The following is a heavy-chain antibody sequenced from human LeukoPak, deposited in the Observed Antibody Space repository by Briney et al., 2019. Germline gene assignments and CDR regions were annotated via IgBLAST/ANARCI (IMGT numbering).Heavy chain of an antibody. D-gene: IGHD6-13*01. J-gene: IGHJ5*02. Sequence: GEALKISCXGSGYSFPTYCIGWVREMTGEGLGWRRIIYPGDCDNRYNPSFQGQVTISADKSISTAYLQWSSLKASDTAMYFCVRRVAAGETGINWFDPWGQGTLVTVSS. CDR3: VRRVAAGETGINWFDP. CDR1: GYSFPTYC. V-gene: IGHV5-51*01. CDR2: IYPGDCDN.